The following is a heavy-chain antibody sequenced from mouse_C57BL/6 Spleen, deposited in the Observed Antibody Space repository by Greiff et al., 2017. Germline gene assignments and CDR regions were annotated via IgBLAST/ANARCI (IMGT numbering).Heavy chain of an antibody. CDR3: ARRIYDGSLDY. D-gene: IGHD2-3*01. CDR1: GYTFTSYW. V-gene: IGHV1-64*01. Sequence: QVHVKQPGAELVKPGASVKLSCMASGYTFTSYWMHWVKQRPGQGLEWIGMIHPNSGSTNYNEKFKSKATLTVDKSSSTAYMQLSSLTSEDSAVYYCARRIYDGSLDYWGQGTTLTVSS. CDR2: IHPNSGST. J-gene: IGHJ2*01.